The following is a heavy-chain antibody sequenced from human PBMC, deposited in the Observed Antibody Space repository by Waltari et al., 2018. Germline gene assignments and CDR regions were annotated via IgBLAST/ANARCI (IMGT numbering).Heavy chain of an antibody. D-gene: IGHD3-9*01. Sequence: QVQLVQSGTEVKEPGASVKVSCKASGYTFTDYYVQWVRQAPGQGLEWMGLINPNNGDTRYVQNFLGDITMTRDASINTAYLEVRRRTFDDTALYFCARGDDIMTGHLIIDYWGQGTLVTVSS. V-gene: IGHV1-2*02. J-gene: IGHJ4*02. CDR2: INPNNGDT. CDR1: GYTFTDYY. CDR3: ARGDDIMTGHLIIDY.